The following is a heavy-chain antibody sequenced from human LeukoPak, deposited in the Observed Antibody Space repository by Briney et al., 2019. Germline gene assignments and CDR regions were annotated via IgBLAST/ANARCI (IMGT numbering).Heavy chain of an antibody. CDR3: AKDRGKLGTNPWDY. D-gene: IGHD7-27*01. CDR2: ISGGGGST. CDR1: GFTFTSYS. J-gene: IGHJ4*02. Sequence: GGSLRLSCAASGFTFTSYSMNWVRQAPGKGLEWVSTISGGGGSTYYADSVKGRFTISRDNSKNTLYLQMNSLRAEDTAVYYCAKDRGKLGTNPWDYWGQGTLVTVSS. V-gene: IGHV3-23*01.